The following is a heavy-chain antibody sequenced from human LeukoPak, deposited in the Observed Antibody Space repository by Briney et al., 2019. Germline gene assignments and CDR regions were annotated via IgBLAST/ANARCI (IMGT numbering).Heavy chain of an antibody. V-gene: IGHV3-30-3*01. J-gene: IGHJ4*02. CDR2: ISYDGSNK. CDR1: GFTFSSYA. Sequence: GGSLRLSCAASGFTFSSYAMHWVRQAPGKGLEWVAVISYDGSNKYYADSVKGRFTISRDNSKNTLYLQMNSLRVEDTAVYYCAREPTIFGVVIPPDYWGQGTLVTVSS. D-gene: IGHD3-3*01. CDR3: AREPTIFGVVIPPDY.